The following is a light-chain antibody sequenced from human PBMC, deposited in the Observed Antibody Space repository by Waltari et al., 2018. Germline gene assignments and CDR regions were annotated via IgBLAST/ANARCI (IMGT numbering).Light chain of an antibody. Sequence: QPVLTQSSSASASLGSSVKLTCTLSSGHSSYIIAWHQQQPGKAPRYLMKLEGSGSYNKGGGVPDRFAGSSSGADRYLTISNLQSEDEADYYCETWDSNTLVFGGGTKLTVL. V-gene: IGLV4-60*03. CDR3: ETWDSNTLV. CDR2: LEGSGSY. CDR1: SGHSSYI. J-gene: IGLJ2*01.